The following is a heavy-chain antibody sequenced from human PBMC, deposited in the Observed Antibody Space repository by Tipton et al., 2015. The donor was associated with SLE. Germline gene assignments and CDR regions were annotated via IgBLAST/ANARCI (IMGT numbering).Heavy chain of an antibody. D-gene: IGHD5-12*01. J-gene: IGHJ4*02. Sequence: LSCAVYGGSFSGYYWSWIRQPPGKGLEWIGEINHSGSTNYNPSLKSRVTISVDTSKNQFSLKLSSVTAADTAVYYCAGRYSGPGGYFDYWGQGTLVTVSS. CDR3: AGRYSGPGGYFDY. CDR2: INHSGST. V-gene: IGHV4-34*01. CDR1: GGSFSGYY.